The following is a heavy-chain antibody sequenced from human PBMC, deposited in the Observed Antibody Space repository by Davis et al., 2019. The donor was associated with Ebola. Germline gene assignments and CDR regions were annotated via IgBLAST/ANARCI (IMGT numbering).Heavy chain of an antibody. D-gene: IGHD2-2*01. CDR2: IYYSGST. Sequence: PSETLSLTCTVSGGSISSYYWSWIRQPPGKGLEWIGYIYYSGSTNYNPSLKSRVTISVDTSKNQFSLKLSSVTAADTAVYYCARNHLLARSMDVWGKGTTVTVSS. CDR3: ARNHLLARSMDV. V-gene: IGHV4-59*12. J-gene: IGHJ6*03. CDR1: GGSISSYY.